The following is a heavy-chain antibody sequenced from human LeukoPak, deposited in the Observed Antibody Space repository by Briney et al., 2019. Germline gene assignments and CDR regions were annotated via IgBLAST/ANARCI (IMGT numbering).Heavy chain of an antibody. Sequence: ASVKVSCKASGGTFSSYAISWVRQAPGQGLEWMGGIIPIFGTANCAQKFQGRVTITADESTSTAYMELSSLRSEDTAVYYCARVMRFGELFDWFDPWGQGTLVTVSS. CDR1: GGTFSSYA. CDR3: ARVMRFGELFDWFDP. J-gene: IGHJ5*02. V-gene: IGHV1-69*13. CDR2: IIPIFGTA. D-gene: IGHD3-10*01.